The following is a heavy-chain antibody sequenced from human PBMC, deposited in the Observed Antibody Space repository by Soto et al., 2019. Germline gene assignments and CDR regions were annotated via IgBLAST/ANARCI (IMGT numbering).Heavy chain of an antibody. CDR2: ISNGSSTI. CDR3: ARGHSSGRGDFNI. J-gene: IGHJ3*02. V-gene: IGHV3-48*01. Sequence: GGSLRLSCAASGFTFSSYTMNWVRQAPGKGLEWVSYISNGSSTIYYADSLKGRFTISRDNAGNSLYLQMNSLRAEDTAVYYCARGHSSGRGDFNISGQGTMVTVSS. CDR1: GFTFSSYT. D-gene: IGHD6-19*01.